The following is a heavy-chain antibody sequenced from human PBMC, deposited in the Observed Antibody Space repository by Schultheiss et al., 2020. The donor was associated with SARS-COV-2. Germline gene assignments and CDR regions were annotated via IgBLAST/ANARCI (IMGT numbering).Heavy chain of an antibody. V-gene: IGHV4-31*03. Sequence: SETLSLTCTVSGGSISSGGYYWSWIRQHPGKGLEWIGYIYYSGSTYYNPSLKSRVTISVDTSKNQFSLKLSSVTAADTAVYYCARGGKGADVVYWGQGTLVTVSS. J-gene: IGHJ4*02. D-gene: IGHD4-23*01. CDR2: IYYSGST. CDR3: ARGGKGADVVY. CDR1: GGSISSGGYY.